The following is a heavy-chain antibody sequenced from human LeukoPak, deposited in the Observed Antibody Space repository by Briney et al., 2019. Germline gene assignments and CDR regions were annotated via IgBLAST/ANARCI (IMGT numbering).Heavy chain of an antibody. Sequence: SETLSLTCAVYGGSFSGYYWSWIRQPPGKGLEWIGEINHSGSTNYNPSLKSRVTISVDTSKNQFSLKLSSVTAADTAVYYCARDSLLDWNPTSNYFDYWGQGTLVTVSS. CDR3: ARDSLLDWNPTSNYFDY. CDR2: INHSGST. D-gene: IGHD3/OR15-3a*01. J-gene: IGHJ4*02. V-gene: IGHV4-34*01. CDR1: GGSFSGYY.